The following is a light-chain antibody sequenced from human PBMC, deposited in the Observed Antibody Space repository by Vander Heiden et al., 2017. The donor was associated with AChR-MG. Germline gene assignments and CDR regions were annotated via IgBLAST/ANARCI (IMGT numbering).Light chain of an antibody. Sequence: QITHSPSFGSACLGDRLTITSRTSQPIGSWVTWYQQTPGKAPKLLIYSASNLQRGVPSRFSGGGSGTEFTLTISSLQPEDFAIYYCQQANSLPWTFGEGTKVELK. CDR1: QPIGSW. CDR2: SAS. CDR3: QQANSLPWT. V-gene: IGKV1-12*01. J-gene: IGKJ1*01.